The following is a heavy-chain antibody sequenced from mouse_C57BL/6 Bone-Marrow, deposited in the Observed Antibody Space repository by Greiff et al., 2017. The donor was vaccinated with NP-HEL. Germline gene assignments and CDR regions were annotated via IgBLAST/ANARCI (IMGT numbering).Heavy chain of an antibody. CDR3: ARGALTTVVADWYFDV. CDR1: GYTFTSYW. CDR2: IFPGSGST. V-gene: IGHV1-56*01. D-gene: IGHD1-1*01. J-gene: IGHJ1*03. Sequence: QVQLQQSGPELVRPGASVKLSCKAPGYTFTSYWMQWVRQRPGQGLEWIGEIFPGSGSTYYNQKFKGKATLTVDTSSSTAYMQLSSLTSEDSAVYFCARGALTTVVADWYFDVWGTGTTVTVSS.